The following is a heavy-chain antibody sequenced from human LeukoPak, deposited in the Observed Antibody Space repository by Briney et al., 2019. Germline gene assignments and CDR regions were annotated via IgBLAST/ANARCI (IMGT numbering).Heavy chain of an antibody. CDR1: GFTFSSYS. CDR3: ARGLPVWELRFLEWLGFWDY. D-gene: IGHD3-3*01. V-gene: IGHV3-21*01. J-gene: IGHJ4*02. Sequence: PGGSLRLSCAASGFTFSSYSMNWVRQAPGKGLEWVSSISSSSSYIYYADSVKGRFTISRDNAKNSLYLQMNSLRAEDTAVYYCARGLPVWELRFLEWLGFWDYWGQGTLVTVSS. CDR2: ISSSSSYI.